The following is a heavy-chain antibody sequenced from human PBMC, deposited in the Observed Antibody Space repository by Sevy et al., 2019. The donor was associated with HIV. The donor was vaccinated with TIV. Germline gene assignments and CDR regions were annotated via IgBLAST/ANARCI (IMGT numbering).Heavy chain of an antibody. CDR1: GYGFSSYW. V-gene: IGHV5-51*01. Sequence: GESLKISCKGCGYGFSSYWIGWVRQMPGKGLEWMGIIYPGDSDIIYSPSFQGQVTISADKSISTAYLQWSSLKASDTAMYYCARHDGALGQVEQMDVWGQGTTVTVSS. CDR2: IYPGDSDI. D-gene: IGHD3-10*01. CDR3: ARHDGALGQVEQMDV. J-gene: IGHJ6*02.